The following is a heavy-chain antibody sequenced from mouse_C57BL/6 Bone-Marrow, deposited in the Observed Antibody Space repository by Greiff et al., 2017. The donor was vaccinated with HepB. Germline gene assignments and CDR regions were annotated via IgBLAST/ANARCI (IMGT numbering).Heavy chain of an antibody. CDR1: GYTFTGYW. V-gene: IGHV1-9*01. Sequence: VQLQQSGAELMKPGASVKLSCKATGYTFTGYWIEWVKQRPGHGLEWIGEILPGSGSTNYNEKFKGKATFTADTSSNTAYMQLSSLTSEDSAVYYCAIPQAYYSNWAWFAYWGQGTLVTVSA. D-gene: IGHD2-5*01. CDR3: AIPQAYYSNWAWFAY. CDR2: ILPGSGST. J-gene: IGHJ3*01.